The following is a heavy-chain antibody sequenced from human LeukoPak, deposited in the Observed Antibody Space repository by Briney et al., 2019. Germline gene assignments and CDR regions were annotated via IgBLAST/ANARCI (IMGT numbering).Heavy chain of an antibody. Sequence: SETLSLTCTVSGGSISSSSYYWGWIRQPPGKGLEWIGSIYYSGSTYYNPSLKSRVTISVDTSKNQFSLKLSSVTAADTAVYYCARPEGYSYGQFDYWGQGTLVTVSS. D-gene: IGHD5-18*01. CDR2: IYYSGST. CDR3: ARPEGYSYGQFDY. V-gene: IGHV4-39*01. CDR1: GGSISSSSYY. J-gene: IGHJ4*02.